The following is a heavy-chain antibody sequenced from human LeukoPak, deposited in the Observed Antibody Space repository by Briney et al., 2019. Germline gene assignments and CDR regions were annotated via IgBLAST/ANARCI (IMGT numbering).Heavy chain of an antibody. J-gene: IGHJ4*02. CDR1: GFTFSSYA. CDR2: SSGSGGST. CDR3: LVDENDYGDYFPN. V-gene: IGHV3-23*01. Sequence: GGSLRLSCAASGFTFSSYAMSWVRQAPGKGLEWVSASSGSGGSTYYADSVKGRFTISRDNSKNTLYLQMNSLRAEDTAVYYCLVDENDYGDYFPNWGQGTLVTVSS. D-gene: IGHD4-17*01.